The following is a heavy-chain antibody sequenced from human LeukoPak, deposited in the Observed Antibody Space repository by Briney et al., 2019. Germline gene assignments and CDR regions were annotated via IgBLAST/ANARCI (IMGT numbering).Heavy chain of an antibody. D-gene: IGHD5-24*01. Sequence: ASVKVSCKASGFTFTNYNMHWVQQAPGQRLEWMGIIKPSGGSTNYAQNFQGRVTMTRDTSTSTVYMELSSLRSEDTAVYYCARVRDGYNDAYDIWGQGTMITVPS. J-gene: IGHJ3*02. CDR1: GFTFTNYN. CDR2: IKPSGGST. CDR3: ARVRDGYNDAYDI. V-gene: IGHV1-46*01.